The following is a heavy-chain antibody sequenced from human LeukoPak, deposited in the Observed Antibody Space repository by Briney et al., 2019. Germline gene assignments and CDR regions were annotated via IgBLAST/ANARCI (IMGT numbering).Heavy chain of an antibody. J-gene: IGHJ4*02. CDR2: INHSAET. D-gene: IGHD4-23*01. V-gene: IGHV4-34*01. CDR1: GGSLSGYY. Sequence: PSETLSLTCAVYGGSLSGYYWSWIRQPPGKGLEWIGEINHSAETNYNPSLKSRVTISIDTSKNQFSLKLNSVTAADTAVYYCARHPSGGNPLEWWGQGTLVTVSS. CDR3: ARHPSGGNPLEW.